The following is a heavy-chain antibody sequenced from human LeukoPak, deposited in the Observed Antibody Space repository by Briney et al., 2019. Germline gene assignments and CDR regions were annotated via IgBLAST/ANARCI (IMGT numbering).Heavy chain of an antibody. V-gene: IGHV3-15*01. J-gene: IGHJ4*02. Sequence: GGSLRLSCAASGFTFSNAWMSWVRQAPGKGLEWVGRIKSKTDGGTTDYAAPVKGRFTISRDDSKNTLYLQMNSLKTEDTAVYYCTTDKREKLLWFGELLNTPYYFDYRGQGTLVTVSS. CDR1: GFTFSNAW. CDR2: IKSKTDGGTT. CDR3: TTDKREKLLWFGELLNTPYYFDY. D-gene: IGHD3-10*01.